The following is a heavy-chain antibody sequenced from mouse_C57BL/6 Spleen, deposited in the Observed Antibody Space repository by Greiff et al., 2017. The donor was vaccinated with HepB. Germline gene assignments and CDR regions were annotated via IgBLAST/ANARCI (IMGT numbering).Heavy chain of an antibody. V-gene: IGHV5-4*01. CDR3: AREDHGRGFAY. CDR1: GFTFSSYA. J-gene: IGHJ3*01. CDR2: ISDGGSYT. Sequence: EVMLVESGGGLVKPEGSLKLSCAASGFTFSSYAMSWVRQTPEKRLEWVATISDGGSYTYYPDNVKGRFTISRDNAKNNLYLQMSHLKSEDTAMYYCAREDHGRGFAYWGQGTLVTVSA.